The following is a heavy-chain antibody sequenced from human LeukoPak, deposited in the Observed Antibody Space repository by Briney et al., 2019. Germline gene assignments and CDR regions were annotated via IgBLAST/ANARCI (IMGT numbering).Heavy chain of an antibody. Sequence: GRSLRLSCAASGFTFSSYAMHWVRQAPGKGLEWVAVISYDASNKYYADSVKGRFTISRDNSKNTLYLQMNSLRAEDTAIYYCAKGDLAAAGRDDAFDLWGQGTMVTVSS. CDR3: AKGDLAAAGRDDAFDL. CDR1: GFTFSSYA. V-gene: IGHV3-30*04. J-gene: IGHJ3*01. D-gene: IGHD6-13*01. CDR2: ISYDASNK.